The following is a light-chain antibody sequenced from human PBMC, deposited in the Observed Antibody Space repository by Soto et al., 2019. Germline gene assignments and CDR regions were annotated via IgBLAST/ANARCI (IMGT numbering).Light chain of an antibody. J-gene: IGKJ2*01. V-gene: IGKV1-5*01. CDR2: DAS. Sequence: DIQMTHSPSTLSASVGDRVTITCRASQSISRWLAWYQQKPGKAPKLLIYDASSLESGVPSRFSASSSGTEFPLTISSLPPDDFATYHCQQYKRYYGLGLGTKVEI. CDR3: QQYKRYYG. CDR1: QSISRW.